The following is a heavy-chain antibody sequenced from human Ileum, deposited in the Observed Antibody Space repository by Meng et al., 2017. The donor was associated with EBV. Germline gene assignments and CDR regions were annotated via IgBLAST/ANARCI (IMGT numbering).Heavy chain of an antibody. CDR3: VRGPPVGVPGPGDY. CDR1: GYAFTSYI. V-gene: IGHV1-3*01. J-gene: IGHJ4*02. D-gene: IGHD2-21*01. Sequence: QFLLGQVGAEVKHPGDLVKVSCKASGYAFTSYILHWVRQAPGQRLEWMGWINVGVGYTKYSQKFQGRVTISSDTSATTGYMELSSLRSEDTAVYYCVRGPPVGVPGPGDYWGQGTLVTVSS. CDR2: INVGVGYT.